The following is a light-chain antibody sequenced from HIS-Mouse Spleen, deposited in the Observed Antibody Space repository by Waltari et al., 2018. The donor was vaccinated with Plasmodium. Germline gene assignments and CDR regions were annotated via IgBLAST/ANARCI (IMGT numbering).Light chain of an antibody. J-gene: IGKJ1*01. CDR2: SAS. CDR3: QQSYSTWT. V-gene: IGKV1-39*01. CDR1: QSISSY. Sequence: DIQMTQSPSSLSASVGDRVTITCRASQSISSYLNWYQQKPGKAPKLLIYSASSLQSGVLARVSGSGSGTDFTLTISSLQPEDFATYYCQQSYSTWTFGQGTKVEIK.